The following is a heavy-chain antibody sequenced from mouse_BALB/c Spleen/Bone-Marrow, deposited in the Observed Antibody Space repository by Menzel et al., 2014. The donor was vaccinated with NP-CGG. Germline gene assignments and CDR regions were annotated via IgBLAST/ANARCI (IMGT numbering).Heavy chain of an antibody. CDR3: ARDNYYGSSTGFAY. V-gene: IGHV1S135*01. CDR1: GYAFTSYN. Sequence: VQLKQSGPELVKPGASVKVSCKASGYAFTSYNMYWVKQSHGKSLEWIGYIDPYNGGTSYNQEFKGKATLTVDKSSSTAYMHLNSLTSEDSAVYYCARDNYYGSSTGFAYWGQGTLVTVSA. J-gene: IGHJ3*01. D-gene: IGHD1-1*01. CDR2: IDPYNGGT.